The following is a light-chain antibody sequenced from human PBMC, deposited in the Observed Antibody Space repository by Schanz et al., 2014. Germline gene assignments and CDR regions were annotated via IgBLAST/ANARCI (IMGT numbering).Light chain of an antibody. J-gene: IGLJ3*02. Sequence: QSVLTQPASVSGSPGQSITISCTGTYSDVGSYNLVSWYQQYPGKAPKVMMYENSKRPSGVSNRFSGSKSGNTASLTISGLQAEDEADYYCSSYAGSNTLVFGGGTKVTVL. CDR3: SSYAGSNTLV. CDR2: ENS. CDR1: YSDVGSYNL. V-gene: IGLV2-23*01.